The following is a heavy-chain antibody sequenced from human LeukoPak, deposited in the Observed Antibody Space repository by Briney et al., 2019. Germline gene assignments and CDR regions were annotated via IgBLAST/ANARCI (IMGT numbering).Heavy chain of an antibody. V-gene: IGHV4-4*02. J-gene: IGHJ4*02. CDR1: GGSISSSNW. CDR2: IYHSGST. Sequence: SETLSLTCAVSGGSISSSNWWSWVRQPPGKGLEWIGEIYHSGSTNYNPSLKSRVTISVDKSKNQFSLKLSSVTAADTAGYYCARARDNWYSSGWYYFDYWGQGTLVTVSS. D-gene: IGHD6-19*01. CDR3: ARARDNWYSSGWYYFDY.